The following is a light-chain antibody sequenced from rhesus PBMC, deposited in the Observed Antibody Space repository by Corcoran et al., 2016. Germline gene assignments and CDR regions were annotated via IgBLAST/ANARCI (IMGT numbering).Light chain of an antibody. CDR1: QSVSSY. Sequence: EIAMTQSPATLSLSPGERATLSCRASQSVSSYVAWYQQKPEQAPRLLIYGASSRATGIPDRVSGRGSGTDFTHTISSLEPEDFAVYYCQQYSTWPLTFGGGTKVEIK. V-gene: IGKV3S9*01. CDR3: QQYSTWPLT. CDR2: GAS. J-gene: IGKJ4*01.